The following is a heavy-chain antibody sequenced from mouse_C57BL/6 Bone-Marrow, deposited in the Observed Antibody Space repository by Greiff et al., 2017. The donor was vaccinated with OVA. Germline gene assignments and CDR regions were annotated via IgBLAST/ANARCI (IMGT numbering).Heavy chain of an antibody. Sequence: QVQLQQSGPELVKPGASVKISCKASGYSFTSYYIHWVKQRPGQGLEWIGWIYPGSGNTKYNEKFKGKATLTADTSSSTAYMQLSSLTSEDSAVYYCARKDPVVASYWYFDVWGTGTTVTVSS. V-gene: IGHV1-66*01. J-gene: IGHJ1*03. CDR3: ARKDPVVASYWYFDV. CDR2: IYPGSGNT. CDR1: GYSFTSYY. D-gene: IGHD1-1*01.